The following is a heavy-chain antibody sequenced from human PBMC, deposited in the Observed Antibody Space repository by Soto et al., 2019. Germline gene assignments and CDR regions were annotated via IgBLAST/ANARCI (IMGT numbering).Heavy chain of an antibody. Sequence: GGSLRLSCAASGFTFSSHAMHWVRQAPGKGLEWVAVIWYGGSKKYYGDSVKGRFTVARDDSKSTLSLQMNSLRVEDTAVYYCARDPGYSGFDFDYWGQGTLVTVSS. CDR2: IWYGGSKK. D-gene: IGHD5-12*01. CDR3: ARDPGYSGFDFDY. V-gene: IGHV3-33*01. CDR1: GFTFSSHA. J-gene: IGHJ4*02.